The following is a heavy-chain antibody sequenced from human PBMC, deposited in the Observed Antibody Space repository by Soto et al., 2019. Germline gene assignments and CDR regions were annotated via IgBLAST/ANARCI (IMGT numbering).Heavy chain of an antibody. J-gene: IGHJ4*02. CDR1: GGPISSGDYY. CDR3: ARASGYYDFWSGYYTSQLFDY. D-gene: IGHD3-3*01. Sequence: PSETLSLTCTVSGGPISSGDYYWSWIRQPPGKGLEWIGYIYYSGSTYYNPSLKSRVTISVDTSKNQFSLKLSSVTAADTAVYYCARASGYYDFWSGYYTSQLFDYWGQGTLVTVSS. CDR2: IYYSGST. V-gene: IGHV4-30-4*01.